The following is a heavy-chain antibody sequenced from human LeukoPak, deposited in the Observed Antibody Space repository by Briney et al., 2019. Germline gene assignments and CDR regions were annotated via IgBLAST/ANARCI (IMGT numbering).Heavy chain of an antibody. CDR3: ARVGFGYYDSSGFDY. J-gene: IGHJ4*02. D-gene: IGHD3-22*01. V-gene: IGHV4-38-2*02. Sequence: SETLSLTCTVSGYSISSGYYWGWIRQPPGKGLEWIGNIYHSGSTYYNPSLKSRVTISVDTSKNQFSLKLSSVTAADTAVYYCARVGFGYYDSSGFDYWGQGTLVTVSS. CDR2: IYHSGST. CDR1: GYSISSGYY.